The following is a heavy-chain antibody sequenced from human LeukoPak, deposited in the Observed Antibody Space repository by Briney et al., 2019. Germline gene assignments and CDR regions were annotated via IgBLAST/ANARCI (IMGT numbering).Heavy chain of an antibody. J-gene: IGHJ4*02. Sequence: GASVEVSCKASCYTFTSYGISWVRQAPGQGLEWMGWISAYNGNTNYAQKLQGRVTMTTDTSTSTAYMELRSLRSDDTAVYYCARDGDSSGYYPSDYWGQGTLVTVSS. D-gene: IGHD3-22*01. CDR2: ISAYNGNT. CDR1: CYTFTSYG. V-gene: IGHV1-18*01. CDR3: ARDGDSSGYYPSDY.